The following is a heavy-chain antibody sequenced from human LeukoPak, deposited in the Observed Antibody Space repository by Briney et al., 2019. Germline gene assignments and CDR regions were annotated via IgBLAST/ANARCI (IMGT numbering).Heavy chain of an antibody. V-gene: IGHV4-38-2*01. Sequence: SDTLSLTCAFSGYSISSGYYWGWIRQPPGKGLEWIGSIYHSGSTYYNPSLKSRVPISVDTSKNQFSLKLSSVTAAGTAVYYCASLQQPGDYYYYYYMDVWGKGTTVTVSS. D-gene: IGHD6-13*01. CDR1: GYSISSGYY. J-gene: IGHJ6*03. CDR3: ASLQQPGDYYYYYYMDV. CDR2: IYHSGST.